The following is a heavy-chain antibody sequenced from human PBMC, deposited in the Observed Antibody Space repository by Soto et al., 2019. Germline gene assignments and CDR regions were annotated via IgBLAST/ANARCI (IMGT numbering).Heavy chain of an antibody. CDR1: GYNFTSYA. D-gene: IGHD2-2*01. J-gene: IGHJ5*02. CDR2: IDADNGNT. Sequence: SVNISCKAAGYNFTSYAMHWVGQAPGERLEWMGWIDADNGNTKCSQKFEGRVAITRHPSASTAYMVLGSLGSENKTVNYCGSDGDVVEPAATPTGNWFDPRGQGTLVTVSA. V-gene: IGHV1-3*01. CDR3: GSDGDVVEPAATPTGNWFDP.